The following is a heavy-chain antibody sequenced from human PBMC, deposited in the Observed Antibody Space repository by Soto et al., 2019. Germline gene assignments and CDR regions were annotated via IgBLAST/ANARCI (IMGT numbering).Heavy chain of an antibody. CDR2: IYYSGTS. D-gene: IGHD2-2*01. CDR3: ARLHCDSPNCVPLDP. J-gene: IGHJ5*02. Sequence: QLQLQESGPGLVKPSETLSLTGTVSGGSINDVTYSWGWIRQPPGKGLEWIGSIYYSGTSSYNPSIKSRVTMSVDTSKKQLSLRLRSVTAADTAVYYCARLHCDSPNCVPLDPWGQGTLVIVSS. CDR1: GGSINDVTYS. V-gene: IGHV4-39*01.